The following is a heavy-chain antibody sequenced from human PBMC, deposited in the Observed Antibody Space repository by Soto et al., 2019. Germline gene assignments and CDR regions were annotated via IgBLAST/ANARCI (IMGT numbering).Heavy chain of an antibody. CDR3: EKDLSPTVTIFYNYYYAMDV. CDR2: MSYDGSNE. CDR1: GFTFSTYG. J-gene: IGHJ6*02. Sequence: GGSLRLSCAASGFTFSTYGMHWVRQAPGKGLEWVAVMSYDGSNEYYEDSVRGRFTISRDNSKNTLYLQMSSLRDEDTAVYYCEKDLSPTVTIFYNYYYAMDVWGRGTTVTVSS. V-gene: IGHV3-30*18. D-gene: IGHD4-4*01.